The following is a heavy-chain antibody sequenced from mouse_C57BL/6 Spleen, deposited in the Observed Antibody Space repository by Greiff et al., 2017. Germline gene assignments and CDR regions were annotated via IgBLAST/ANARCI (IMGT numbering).Heavy chain of an antibody. V-gene: IGHV2-4*01. CDR2: IWSGGST. J-gene: IGHJ4*01. CDR3: ANYGNYEDYAMDY. CDR1: GFSLTSYG. Sequence: QVQLQQSGPGLVQPSQSLSITCTVSGFSLTSYGVHWVRQPPGKGLEWLGVIWSGGSTDYNAAFISRLSISKDYSKSQVFFKMNSQQADDTAIYYCANYGNYEDYAMDYWGQGTSVTVSS. D-gene: IGHD2-1*01.